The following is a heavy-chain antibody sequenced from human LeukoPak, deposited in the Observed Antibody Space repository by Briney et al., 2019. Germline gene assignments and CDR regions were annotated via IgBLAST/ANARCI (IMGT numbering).Heavy chain of an antibody. CDR2: ISSSSSYT. CDR1: GFTFSDYY. CDR3: AKAPPYKKYFDY. J-gene: IGHJ4*02. V-gene: IGHV3-11*03. Sequence: GGSLRLSCAASGFTFSDYYMSWIRQAPGKGLEWVSYISSSSSYTNYADSVKGRFTISRDNAKNSLYLQMNSLRAEDTAVYYCAKAPPYKKYFDYWGQGTLVTVSS. D-gene: IGHD1-1*01.